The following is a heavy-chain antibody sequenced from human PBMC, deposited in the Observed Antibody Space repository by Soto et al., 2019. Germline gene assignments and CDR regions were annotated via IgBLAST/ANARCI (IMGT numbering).Heavy chain of an antibody. D-gene: IGHD1-26*01. CDR1: GYTFTSYG. V-gene: IGHV1-18*01. Sequence: QVQLVQSGAEVKKPGASVKVSCKASGYTFTSYGISWVRQAPGQGLEWMGWISAYNGNTNYAQKLQRRVTMTTDTAPSTAYMEVRSLRSDGTAVYYCARASGTSSTWFEPWGQGALVTVSS. CDR3: ARASGTSSTWFEP. CDR2: ISAYNGNT. J-gene: IGHJ5*02.